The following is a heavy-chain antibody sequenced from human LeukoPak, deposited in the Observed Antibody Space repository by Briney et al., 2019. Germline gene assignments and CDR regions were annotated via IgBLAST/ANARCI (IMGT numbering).Heavy chain of an antibody. CDR1: DGSITNYY. CDR3: ARAYSSGWYGDYMDV. J-gene: IGHJ6*03. CDR2: IYYSGST. D-gene: IGHD6-19*01. Sequence: SETLSLTCTVSDGSITNYYWSWIRPPPGKGLEWIGHIYYSGSTNYNPSLKSRVTISLDTSKKQFSLNLSSVSAADTAVYYCARAYSSGWYGDYMDVWGKGTTVTISS. V-gene: IGHV4-59*01.